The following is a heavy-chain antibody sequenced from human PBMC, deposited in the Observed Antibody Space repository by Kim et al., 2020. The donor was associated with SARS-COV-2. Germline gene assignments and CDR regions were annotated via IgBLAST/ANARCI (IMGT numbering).Heavy chain of an antibody. CDR1: GYMFTGYN. D-gene: IGHD3-16*01. CDR2: VNPDSHAT. Sequence: ASVKVSCKASGYMFTGYNMHWVRQAPGQGLEWMGWVNPDSHATRYAQKFQGRVTLTSDTSINTIYMEMRSLRSDDTAVYYCAREQWGTYPEREHDCWGQG. J-gene: IGHJ4*02. CDR3: AREQWGTYPEREHDC. V-gene: IGHV1-2*02.